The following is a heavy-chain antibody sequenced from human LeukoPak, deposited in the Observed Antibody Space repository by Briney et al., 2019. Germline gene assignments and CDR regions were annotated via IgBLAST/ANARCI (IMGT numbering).Heavy chain of an antibody. Sequence: GGSLRLSCAASGFTFSSYAMSWVRQAPGKGLEWVSAISGSGGSTYYADSVKGRFTISRDNSKNALYLQMNSLRAEDTAVYYCAKSRGYDFWSGYPGPSLDYWGQGTLVTVSS. D-gene: IGHD3-3*01. CDR3: AKSRGYDFWSGYPGPSLDY. CDR2: ISGSGGST. V-gene: IGHV3-23*01. CDR1: GFTFSSYA. J-gene: IGHJ4*02.